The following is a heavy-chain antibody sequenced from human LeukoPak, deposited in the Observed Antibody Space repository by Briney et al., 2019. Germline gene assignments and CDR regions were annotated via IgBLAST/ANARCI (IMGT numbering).Heavy chain of an antibody. J-gene: IGHJ5*01. Sequence: SVKVSCKASGGTFSSYGYSWVRLAPGQGLEWMGGIIPISGTTDYAQKFQGRVATTADESTSTAYLELSSLGSDDTAVYYCARTAFHCTRAGCYHNWFDSWGQGTLVTVSS. V-gene: IGHV1-69*01. D-gene: IGHD2-2*01. CDR3: ARTAFHCTRAGCYHNWFDS. CDR2: IIPISGTT. CDR1: GGTFSSYG.